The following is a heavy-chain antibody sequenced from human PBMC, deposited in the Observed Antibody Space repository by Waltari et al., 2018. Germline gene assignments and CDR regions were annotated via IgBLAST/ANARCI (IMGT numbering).Heavy chain of an antibody. CDR2: INHSGDT. Sequence: QVNLQQWGAGLLKPSETLSPTCAVPGGSFSGYYSSWLRPSPRRALECVGDINLRQGPGRGLEWVGEINHSGDTNYNPSLKSRVTTSLDTSTNTFSLKVKLVTAADTAMYFCARRSPISVIVPDEGPFDLWGLGTMVTVSS. CDR1: GGSFSGYY. D-gene: IGHD3-22*01. CDR3: ARRSPISVIVPDEGPFDL. V-gene: IGHV4-34*01. J-gene: IGHJ3*01.